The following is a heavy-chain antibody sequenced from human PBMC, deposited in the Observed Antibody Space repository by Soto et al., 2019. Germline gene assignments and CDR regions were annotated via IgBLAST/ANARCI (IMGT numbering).Heavy chain of an antibody. CDR3: AKNQERELPRVIDF. CDR2: MSGSSSTT. J-gene: IGHJ4*02. D-gene: IGHD1-7*01. Sequence: EVRLLESGGGXXKXXXSLRLSCATSGLTFSNYAMSWVRQAPGGGLEWVSSMSGSSSTTYYADSVRGRFTISRDRSKNTLYLQMSSLRAEDTALYYCAKNQERELPRVIDFWGQGTLVTVSS. V-gene: IGHV3-23*01. CDR1: GLTFSNYA.